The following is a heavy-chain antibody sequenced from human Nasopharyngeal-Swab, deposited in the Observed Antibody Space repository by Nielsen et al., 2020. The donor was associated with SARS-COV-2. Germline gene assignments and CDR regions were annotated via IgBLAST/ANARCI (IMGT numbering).Heavy chain of an antibody. J-gene: IGHJ4*02. Sequence: GESLKISCAASGFTFSSYGMHWVRQAPGKGLEWVAVIWYDGSNKYYADSVKGRFTISRDSSKNTLYLQMNSLRAEDTAVYFCAKDWRYGGGYWGQGTLVTVSS. D-gene: IGHD4/OR15-4a*01. CDR2: IWYDGSNK. CDR1: GFTFSSYG. V-gene: IGHV3-33*06. CDR3: AKDWRYGGGY.